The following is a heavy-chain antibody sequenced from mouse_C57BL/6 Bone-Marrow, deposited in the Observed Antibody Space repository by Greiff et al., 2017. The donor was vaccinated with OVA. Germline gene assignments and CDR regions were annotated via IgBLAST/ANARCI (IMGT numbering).Heavy chain of an antibody. Sequence: EVKLMESGGGLVQPGESLKLSCESNEYDFPSHAMSWVRKTPEKRLELVAAINSDGGSTSYQDTKERRFIISRDNTKKNLYLQMSSLRSDDTALYYCARPSSTMMTTYAMDYWGQGTSVTVSS. CDR3: ARPSSTMMTTYAMDY. CDR2: INSDGGST. J-gene: IGHJ4*01. V-gene: IGHV5-2*01. CDR1: EYDFPSHA. D-gene: IGHD2-4*01.